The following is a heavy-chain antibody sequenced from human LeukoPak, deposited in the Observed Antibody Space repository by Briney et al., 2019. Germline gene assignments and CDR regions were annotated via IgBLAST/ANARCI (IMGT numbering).Heavy chain of an antibody. CDR2: IGYTGDST. CDR3: AKSPTVDAAFDI. Sequence: PGRSLRLSCAASGFTFSSYAVNWVRQAPGKGLEWVSGIGYTGDSTFYADSVKGRFTVSRDSSKNTLFLHMNSLRAEDTALYYCAKSPTVDAAFDIWGQGTMVTVSS. D-gene: IGHD4-23*01. J-gene: IGHJ3*02. CDR1: GFTFSSYA. V-gene: IGHV3-23*01.